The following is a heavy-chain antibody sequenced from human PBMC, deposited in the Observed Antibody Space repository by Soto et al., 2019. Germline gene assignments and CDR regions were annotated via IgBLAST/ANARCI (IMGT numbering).Heavy chain of an antibody. CDR3: ARAYSDAFDI. J-gene: IGHJ3*02. Sequence: LRLSCAASGFTFSDYYMTWIRQAPGKGLEWVSYISSSATGIYYADSVKGRFTISRDNAKNSLYLQMSSLRAEDTAVYYCARAYSDAFDIWGQGTMVTVSS. V-gene: IGHV3-11*01. CDR1: GFTFSDYY. CDR2: ISSSATGI. D-gene: IGHD2-15*01.